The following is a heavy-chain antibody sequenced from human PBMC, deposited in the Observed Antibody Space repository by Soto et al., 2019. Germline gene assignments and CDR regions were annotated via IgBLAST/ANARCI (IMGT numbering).Heavy chain of an antibody. V-gene: IGHV4-59*01. CDR2: IYYSGST. Sequence: SETLSLTCTVSGGSISSYYWSWIRQPPGKGLEWIGYIYYSGSTNYNPSLKSRVTISVDTSKNQFSLKLSSVTAADTAVYYCARGRLQWYYFDYWGQGTLVTVYS. CDR1: GGSISSYY. D-gene: IGHD3-10*01. CDR3: ARGRLQWYYFDY. J-gene: IGHJ4*02.